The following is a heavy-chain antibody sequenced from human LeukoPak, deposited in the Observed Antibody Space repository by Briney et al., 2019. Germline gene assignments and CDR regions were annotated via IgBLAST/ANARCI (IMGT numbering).Heavy chain of an antibody. Sequence: VASVKVSCKASRYTFTDYHMHWVRQAPGQGLEWMGWINPNSGGTNYVQKFQGRVTMTRDTSISTAYMELSGLRFDDTAVYYCARPSERDRAGGGFDIWGQGTMVTVSS. D-gene: IGHD1-14*01. CDR2: INPNSGGT. J-gene: IGHJ3*02. CDR3: ARPSERDRAGGGFDI. CDR1: RYTFTDYH. V-gene: IGHV1-2*02.